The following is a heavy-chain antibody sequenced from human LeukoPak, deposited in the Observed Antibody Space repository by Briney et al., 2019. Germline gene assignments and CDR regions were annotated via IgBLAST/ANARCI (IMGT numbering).Heavy chain of an antibody. Sequence: GGSLRLSCSASGFTFSSYAMHWVRQAPGKGLEYVSAISSNGGSTYYADSVKGRFTISRDNSKNTLYLQMSSLRAEDTAVYYCVKGVRGYYDFWSGYYDFDYWGQGTLVTVSS. CDR3: VKGVRGYYDFWSGYYDFDY. CDR2: ISSNGGST. J-gene: IGHJ4*02. CDR1: GFTFSSYA. V-gene: IGHV3-64D*09. D-gene: IGHD3-3*01.